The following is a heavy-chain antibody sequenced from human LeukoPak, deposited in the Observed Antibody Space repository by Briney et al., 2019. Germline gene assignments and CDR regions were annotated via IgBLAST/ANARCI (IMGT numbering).Heavy chain of an antibody. Sequence: GGSLRLSCEASGFSMSVYWISWVRQAPGKGLEWVGNIKQDGSERNYVDSVKGRFTIYRDNAKKSLYLQMNSLRAEDTAVYYCARDWGAYYHFFDYWGQGTLVTVSS. V-gene: IGHV3-7*01. D-gene: IGHD3-22*01. CDR3: ARDWGAYYHFFDY. CDR2: IKQDGSER. J-gene: IGHJ4*02. CDR1: GFSMSVYW.